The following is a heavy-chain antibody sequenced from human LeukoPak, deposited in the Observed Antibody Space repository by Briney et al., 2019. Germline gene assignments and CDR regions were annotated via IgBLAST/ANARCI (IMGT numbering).Heavy chain of an antibody. CDR3: AKEQGWELLCDAFDI. CDR2: ISGSGGST. J-gene: IGHJ3*02. Sequence: GGSLRLSCAASGFTFSSYAMSWVRQAPGKGLGGVSAISGSGGSTYYADSVKGRFTISRDNSKNTLYLQMNSLRAEDTAVYYCAKEQGWELLCDAFDIWGQGTMVTVSS. V-gene: IGHV3-23*01. CDR1: GFTFSSYA. D-gene: IGHD1-26*01.